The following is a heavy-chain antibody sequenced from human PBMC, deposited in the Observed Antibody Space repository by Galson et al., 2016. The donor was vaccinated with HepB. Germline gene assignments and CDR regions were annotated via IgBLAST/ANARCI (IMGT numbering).Heavy chain of an antibody. CDR3: AKDSVGGSYLLTQFDY. CDR1: GFTFSRYA. V-gene: IGHV3-23*01. CDR2: LSGSGAHT. J-gene: IGHJ4*02. Sequence: SLRLSCAASGFTFSRYAMTWVRQAPGKGLEWVSGLSGSGAHTYYADSVKGRFTISGDNSKNTLYLQMNSLRVEDTAVYYCAKDSVGGSYLLTQFDYWGQGTLVTVSS. D-gene: IGHD3-16*02.